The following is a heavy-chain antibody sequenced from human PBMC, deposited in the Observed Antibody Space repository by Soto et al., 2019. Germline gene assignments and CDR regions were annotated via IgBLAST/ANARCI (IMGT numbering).Heavy chain of an antibody. D-gene: IGHD3-22*01. Sequence: SETLSLTCAVYGGSFSGYYWSWIRQPPGKGLEWIGEINHSGSTNYNPSLKSRVTISVDTSKNQFSLKLSSVTAADTAVYYCARSHYYDSSGYYWGDYYYYGMDVWGQGTTVTVSS. J-gene: IGHJ6*02. CDR2: INHSGST. CDR3: ARSHYYDSSGYYWGDYYYYGMDV. CDR1: GGSFSGYY. V-gene: IGHV4-34*01.